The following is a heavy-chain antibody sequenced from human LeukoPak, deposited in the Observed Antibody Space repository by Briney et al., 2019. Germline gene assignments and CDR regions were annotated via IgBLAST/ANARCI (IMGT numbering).Heavy chain of an antibody. CDR1: AYTFTNHY. V-gene: IGHV1-46*01. Sequence: ASVTVSFKASAYTFTNHYIHWVRQAPGQGLEWMGIINPSGGSTGFAQKFRGRVTMTRDTSTSTVYMELSSLRSEDTAVYYCARDGGATKGTPYYYGLDVWGQGTTVTVSS. CDR3: ARDGGATKGTPYYYGLDV. CDR2: INPSGGST. D-gene: IGHD1-26*01. J-gene: IGHJ6*02.